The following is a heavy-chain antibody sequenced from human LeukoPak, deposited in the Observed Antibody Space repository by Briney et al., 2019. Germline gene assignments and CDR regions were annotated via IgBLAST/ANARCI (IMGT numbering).Heavy chain of an antibody. CDR3: ARGVGGYYFDY. CDR1: GYTFTSYD. Sequence: ASVKVSCKASGYTFTSYDINWVRQATGQGLEWMGWMNPNSGNTGYAQKFQGRVTMTRDTSTSTVYMELSSLRSEDTAAYYCARGVGGYYFDYGGQGTLVTVSS. J-gene: IGHJ4*02. V-gene: IGHV1-8*01. CDR2: MNPNSGNT.